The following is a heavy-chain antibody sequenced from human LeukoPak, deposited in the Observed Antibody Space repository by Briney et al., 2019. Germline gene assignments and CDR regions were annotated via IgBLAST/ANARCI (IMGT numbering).Heavy chain of an antibody. CDR3: ARPWTNMPTAGPFDC. J-gene: IGHJ4*02. CDR1: GGSISGSSYY. Sequence: PSETLSLTCSVSGGSISGSSYYWGWIRQPPGKGLEWIGSIYYSGYTHYNPSLKSRVTISVDTSKNQFSLKLSSVTAADTALYYCARPWTNMPTAGPFDCWGQGILVTVSS. V-gene: IGHV4-39*01. D-gene: IGHD6-13*01. CDR2: IYYSGYT.